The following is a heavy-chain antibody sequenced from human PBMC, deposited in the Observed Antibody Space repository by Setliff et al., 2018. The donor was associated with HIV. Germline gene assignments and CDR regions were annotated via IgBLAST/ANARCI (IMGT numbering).Heavy chain of an antibody. J-gene: IGHJ1*01. V-gene: IGHV4-34*09. CDR1: SGSLSGYY. Sequence: PSETLSLTCAVYSGSLSGYYWNWIRQPPGKGLEWIGEINQSGRSNYNPSLKSRITISVDTSKNHFSLKLGFVTAADTAVYYCARGESTTWDLAEYFQRWGHGTLVTVSS. CDR3: ARGESTTWDLAEYFQR. D-gene: IGHD2-2*01. CDR2: INQSGRS.